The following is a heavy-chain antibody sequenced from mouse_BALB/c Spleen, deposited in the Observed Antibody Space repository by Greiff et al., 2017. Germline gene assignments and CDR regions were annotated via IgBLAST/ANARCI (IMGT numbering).Heavy chain of an antibody. CDR1: GYTFTSYN. CDR2: IYPGNGDT. V-gene: IGHV1-12*01. CDR3: ARRGLLNYFDY. J-gene: IGHJ2*01. D-gene: IGHD2-3*01. Sequence: QVQLQQPGAELVKPGASVKMSCKASGYTFTSYNMHWVKQTPGQGLEWIGAIYPGNGDTSYNQKFKGKATLTADKSSSTAYMQLSSLTSEDSAVYYCARRGLLNYFDYWGQGTTLTVSS.